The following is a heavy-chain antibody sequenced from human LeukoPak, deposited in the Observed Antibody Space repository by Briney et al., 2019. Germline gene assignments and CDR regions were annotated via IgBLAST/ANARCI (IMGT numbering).Heavy chain of an antibody. V-gene: IGHV3-23*01. D-gene: IGHD3-10*01. CDR1: GFTFSNYA. J-gene: IGHJ4*02. Sequence: GGSLRLSCAASGFTFSNYAMSWVRQAPGKGLEWVSAIRGGGSTTYYADSVKGRFTISRDNSKNTLYLQMSSLRAEDTALYYCAKDSNYGSDYYFDYWGQGTLVTVSS. CDR3: AKDSNYGSDYYFDY. CDR2: IRGGGSTT.